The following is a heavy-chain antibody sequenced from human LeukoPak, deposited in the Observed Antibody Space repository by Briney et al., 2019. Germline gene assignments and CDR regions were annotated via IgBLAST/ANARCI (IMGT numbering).Heavy chain of an antibody. D-gene: IGHD3-22*01. CDR2: IYYSGST. Sequence: PSETLSLTCTVSGASISTNEFYWTWIRQPPGKGLEWIGYIYYSGSTYYNPSLKSRVTISVDTSKNQFSLKLSSVTAADTAVYYCARHYSDSSAYFKYWGQGTLVTVSS. V-gene: IGHV4-30-4*02. J-gene: IGHJ4*02. CDR1: GASISTNEFY. CDR3: ARHYSDSSAYFKY.